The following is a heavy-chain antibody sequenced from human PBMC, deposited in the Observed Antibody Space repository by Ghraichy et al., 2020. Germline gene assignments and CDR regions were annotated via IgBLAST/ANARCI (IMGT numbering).Heavy chain of an antibody. Sequence: SETLSLTCAVSGGSVNSANYSWSWIRQPPGKALEWIGYIYSSGSTYYNSSLKGRVTISADGSKNQISLRLTSVTAADTAVYYCARAPYNDDGFYDDGFDTWGQGTKVTVSS. CDR2: IYSSGST. V-gene: IGHV4-30-2*01. J-gene: IGHJ3*02. CDR1: GGSVNSANYS. CDR3: ARAPYNDDGFYDDGFDT. D-gene: IGHD3-16*01.